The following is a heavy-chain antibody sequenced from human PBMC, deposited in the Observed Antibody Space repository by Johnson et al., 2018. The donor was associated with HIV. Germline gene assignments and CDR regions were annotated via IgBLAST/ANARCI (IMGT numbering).Heavy chain of an antibody. J-gene: IGHJ3*02. CDR3: ARANGQLGGAFDI. V-gene: IGHV3-30-3*01. CDR2: ISYDGSNK. D-gene: IGHD6-6*01. CDR1: GFTFSSYA. Sequence: QVQLVESGGGVVQPGGSLRLSCAASGFTFSSYAMSWVRQAPGKGLEWVAVISYDGSNKYYADSVKGRFTISRDNSKNTLYLQMNSLRAEDTAVYYCARANGQLGGAFDIWGQGTMVTVSS.